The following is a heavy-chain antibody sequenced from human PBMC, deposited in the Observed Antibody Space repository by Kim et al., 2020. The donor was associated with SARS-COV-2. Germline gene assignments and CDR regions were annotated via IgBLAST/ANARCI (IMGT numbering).Heavy chain of an antibody. Sequence: SETLSLTCTVSGGSISSGGYYWSWIRQHPGKGLEWIGYIYYSGSTYYNPSLKSRVTISVDTSKNQFSLKLSSVTAADTAVYYCAREGESSRVVDWYFDLWGRGTLAT. J-gene: IGHJ2*01. CDR3: AREGESSRVVDWYFDL. CDR2: IYYSGST. CDR1: GGSISSGGYY. D-gene: IGHD2-15*01. V-gene: IGHV4-31*03.